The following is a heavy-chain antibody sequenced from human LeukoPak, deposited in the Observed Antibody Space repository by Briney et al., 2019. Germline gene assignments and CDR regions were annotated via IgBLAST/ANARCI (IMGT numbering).Heavy chain of an antibody. D-gene: IGHD2-21*01. J-gene: IGHJ4*02. CDR1: GFTFSSFW. V-gene: IGHV3-23*01. Sequence: GGSLRLSCAASGFTFSSFWMSWVRQAPGKGLEWVSAISGSGGSTYYADSVKGRFTISRDNSKNTLYLQMNSLRAEDTAVYYCAKFLPTHIVVANYYFDYWGQGTLVTVSS. CDR2: ISGSGGST. CDR3: AKFLPTHIVVANYYFDY.